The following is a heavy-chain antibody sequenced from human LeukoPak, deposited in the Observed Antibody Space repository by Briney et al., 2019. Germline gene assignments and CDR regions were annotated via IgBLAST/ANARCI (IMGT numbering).Heavy chain of an antibody. J-gene: IGHJ3*02. V-gene: IGHV3-23*01. D-gene: IGHD5-24*01. Sequence: GGSLRLSCAASGFTFTSYAMNWVRQAPGKGLEWVSTISPSDTDTYYADSVKGRFTISRDISKDTLYLHMNSLRAEDTAVYYCARRAYNWGAFDIWGQGTMVTVSS. CDR1: GFTFTSYA. CDR3: ARRAYNWGAFDI. CDR2: ISPSDTDT.